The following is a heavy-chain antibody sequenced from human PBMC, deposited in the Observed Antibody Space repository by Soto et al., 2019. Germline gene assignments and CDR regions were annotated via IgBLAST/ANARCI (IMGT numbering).Heavy chain of an antibody. J-gene: IGHJ5*02. CDR1: VYTFTGYY. Sequence: ASVKVSCNDSVYTFTGYYMHWVRQAPGQGLEWMGWINPNSGGTNYAQRFQGRFTMTRDTSISTDYMELSRLRSDDTEMYYCARDRITIFGVVIEEDWFDPWGQGTLVTVSS. CDR3: ARDRITIFGVVIEEDWFDP. V-gene: IGHV1-2*02. D-gene: IGHD3-3*01. CDR2: INPNSGGT.